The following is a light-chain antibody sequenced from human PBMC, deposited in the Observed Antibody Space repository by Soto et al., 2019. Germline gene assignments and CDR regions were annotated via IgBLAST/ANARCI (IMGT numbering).Light chain of an antibody. CDR1: QSISSW. CDR2: KAS. J-gene: IGKJ1*01. V-gene: IGKV1-5*03. Sequence: DIQMTQSPSTLSASVGDRVTITCRASQSISSWLVWYQQKPGKAPKLLIYKASSLQSGVPSGFSGSGSGTEFTLTISSLQPDDFATYYCQHYNSYAWTFGQGTKVDIK. CDR3: QHYNSYAWT.